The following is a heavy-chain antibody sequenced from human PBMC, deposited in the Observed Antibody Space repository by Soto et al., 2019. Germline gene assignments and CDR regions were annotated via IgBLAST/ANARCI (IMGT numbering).Heavy chain of an antibody. D-gene: IGHD3-3*01. Sequence: GASVKVSCKASGGTFSSYAISWVRQAPGQGLEWMGGIIPIFGTANYAQKFQGRVTITADDSTSTAYMELSSLRSEDTAVYYCARDHTPYYDFWSGYGNYYYYGMDVWGQGTTVTVSS. CDR3: ARDHTPYYDFWSGYGNYYYYGMDV. CDR2: IIPIFGTA. J-gene: IGHJ6*02. V-gene: IGHV1-69*13. CDR1: GGTFSSYA.